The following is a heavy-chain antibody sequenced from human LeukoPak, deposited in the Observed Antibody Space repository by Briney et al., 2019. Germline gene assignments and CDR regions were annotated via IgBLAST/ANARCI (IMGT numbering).Heavy chain of an antibody. J-gene: IGHJ6*02. D-gene: IGHD3-9*01. CDR3: ARRGYDILYAMDV. CDR2: INPNSGGT. CDR1: GGTFSSYA. V-gene: IGHV1-2*02. Sequence: ASVKVSCKASGGTFSSYAISWVRQAPGQGLEWMGWINPNSGGTNYAQKFQGRVTMTRDTSISSAYVELSRLRSDDTAVYYCARRGYDILYAMDVWGQGTTVTVSS.